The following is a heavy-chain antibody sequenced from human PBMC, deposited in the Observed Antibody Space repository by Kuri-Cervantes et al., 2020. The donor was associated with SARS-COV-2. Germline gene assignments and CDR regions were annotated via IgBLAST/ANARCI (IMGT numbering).Heavy chain of an antibody. D-gene: IGHD2-2*01. V-gene: IGHV4-4*07. CDR3: ARGLYCSSTSCYRKTDYYYYMDV. J-gene: IGHJ6*03. CDR2: IYTSGST. Sequence: CTVSGGSISNYYWSWILQPAGKGLEWFVRIYTSGSTNYNPSLKSRVTMSVDTSKNQFSLKLSSVTAADTAVYYCARGLYCSSTSCYRKTDYYYYMDVWGKGTTVTGSS. CDR1: GGSISNYY.